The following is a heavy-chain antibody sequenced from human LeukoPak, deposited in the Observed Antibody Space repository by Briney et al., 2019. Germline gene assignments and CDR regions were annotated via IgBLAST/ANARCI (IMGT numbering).Heavy chain of an antibody. V-gene: IGHV4-39*07. CDR1: GGSISSSSYY. CDR2: IYYSGST. J-gene: IGHJ4*02. Sequence: PSETLSLTCTVSGGSISSSSYYWGWIRQPPGKGLEWIGSIYYSGSTYYNPSLKSRVTISVDTSKNQFSLKLSSVTAADTAVYYCARDQRIVVYDSSGYSTSLFDYWGQGTLVTVSS. D-gene: IGHD3-22*01. CDR3: ARDQRIVVYDSSGYSTSLFDY.